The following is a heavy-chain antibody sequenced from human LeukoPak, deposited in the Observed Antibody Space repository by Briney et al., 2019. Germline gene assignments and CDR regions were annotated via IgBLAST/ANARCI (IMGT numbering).Heavy chain of an antibody. Sequence: GGSLSLSCAASGFTFSSYWMHWVRQAPGKGLVWVSRIKSDGSSTSYADSVKGRFTISRDNAKNTLYLQMNSLRAEDTAVYYCARERKYDSNFDYWGQGTLVTVS. J-gene: IGHJ4*02. D-gene: IGHD1-1*01. V-gene: IGHV3-74*01. CDR3: ARERKYDSNFDY. CDR1: GFTFSSYW. CDR2: IKSDGSST.